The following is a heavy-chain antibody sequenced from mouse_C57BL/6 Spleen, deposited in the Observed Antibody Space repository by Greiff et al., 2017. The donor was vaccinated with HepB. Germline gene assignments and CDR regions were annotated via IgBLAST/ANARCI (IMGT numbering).Heavy chain of an antibody. Sequence: QVQLQQPGAELVKPGASVKLSCKASGYTFTSYWMHWVKQRPGQGLEWIGMIHPNSGSTNYNEKFKSKATLTVDKSSSTAYMQLSSLTSEDSAVYYCAALYYGSSYVTYWGQGTLVTVSA. V-gene: IGHV1-64*01. D-gene: IGHD1-1*01. CDR1: GYTFTSYW. CDR2: IHPNSGST. J-gene: IGHJ3*01. CDR3: AALYYGSSYVTY.